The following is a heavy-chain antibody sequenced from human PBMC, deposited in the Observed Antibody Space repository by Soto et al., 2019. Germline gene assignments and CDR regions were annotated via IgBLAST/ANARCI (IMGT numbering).Heavy chain of an antibody. V-gene: IGHV3-43D*03. Sequence: GGSLRLSCAASGFTFDDYAMHWVRQAPGKGLEWVSLISWDGGSTYYADSVKGRFTISRDNSKNSLYLQMNSLRAEDTALYYCAKDMADGVATYCYYYGMDVWGQGTTVTVSS. CDR3: AKDMADGVATYCYYYGMDV. CDR1: GFTFDDYA. D-gene: IGHD5-12*01. J-gene: IGHJ6*02. CDR2: ISWDGGST.